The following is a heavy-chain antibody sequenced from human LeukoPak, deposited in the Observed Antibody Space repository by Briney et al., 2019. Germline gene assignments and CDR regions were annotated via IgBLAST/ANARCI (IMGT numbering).Heavy chain of an antibody. Sequence: ASVKVSCKVSGYTLTESSMHWVRQAPGRGLEWMGGFDPEDGETIYAQKFQGRVTMTEDTSTDTAYMELSSLRSEDTAVYYCATGHYDFWSGYYTLGAFDIWGQGTMVTVSS. J-gene: IGHJ3*02. CDR1: GYTLTESS. CDR3: ATGHYDFWSGYYTLGAFDI. CDR2: FDPEDGET. D-gene: IGHD3-3*01. V-gene: IGHV1-24*01.